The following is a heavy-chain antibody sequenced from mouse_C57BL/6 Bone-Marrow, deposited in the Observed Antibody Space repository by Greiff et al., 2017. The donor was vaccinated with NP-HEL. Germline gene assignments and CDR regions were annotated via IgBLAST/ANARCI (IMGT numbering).Heavy chain of an antibody. D-gene: IGHD2-3*01. V-gene: IGHV14-4*01. CDR3: TTLYDGYYEGAY. Sequence: EVQLQQSGAELVRPGASVKLSCTASGFNIKDDYMHWVKQRPEQGLEWIGWIDPENGDTEYASKFQGKATITADTSSNTAYLQLSSLTSEDTAVYYCTTLYDGYYEGAYWGQGTLVTVSA. CDR2: IDPENGDT. CDR1: GFNIKDDY. J-gene: IGHJ3*01.